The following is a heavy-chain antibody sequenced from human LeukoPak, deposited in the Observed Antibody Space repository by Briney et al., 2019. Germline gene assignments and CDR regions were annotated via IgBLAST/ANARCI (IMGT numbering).Heavy chain of an antibody. V-gene: IGHV4-59*08. D-gene: IGHD2-15*01. J-gene: IGHJ5*02. Sequence: SETLSLTCSVSGGSISTYYWSWIRQPPGKGLEWIAWIHYSGSTNYNPSLKSRVTISLDTSKNQFSLELSSVTAADTAVYHCAKFASVAGGTNWFDAWGQGTLLTVSA. CDR1: GGSISTYY. CDR3: AKFASVAGGTNWFDA. CDR2: IHYSGST.